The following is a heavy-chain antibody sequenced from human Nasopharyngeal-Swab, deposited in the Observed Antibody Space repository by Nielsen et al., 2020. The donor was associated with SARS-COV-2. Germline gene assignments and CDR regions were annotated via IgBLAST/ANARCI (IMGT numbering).Heavy chain of an antibody. CDR3: ARGQESYSSSWLNWYFDL. J-gene: IGHJ2*01. D-gene: IGHD6-13*01. CDR1: GFTFSSYG. V-gene: IGHV3-33*01. CDR2: IWYDGSNK. Sequence: GESLKISCAASGFTFSSYGMHWVRQAPGKGPEWVAVIWYDGSNKYYADSVKGRFTISRDNSKNTLYLQMNRLRAEDTAVHYCARGQESYSSSWLNWYFDLWGRGTLVTVSS.